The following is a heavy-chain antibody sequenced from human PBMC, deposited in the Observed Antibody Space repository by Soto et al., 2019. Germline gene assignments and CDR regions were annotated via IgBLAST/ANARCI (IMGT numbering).Heavy chain of an antibody. V-gene: IGHV1-69*04. Sequence: VASVKVSCKASGYTFTSYYMHWVRQAPGQGLEWMGIINPILGIANYAQKFQGRVTITADKSTSTAYMELSSLRSEDTAVYYCARDVSPFRPFYDILTFTPKGADIWGQGTMVTVSS. CDR3: ARDVSPFRPFYDILTFTPKGADI. D-gene: IGHD3-9*01. CDR2: INPILGIA. CDR1: GYTFTSYY. J-gene: IGHJ3*02.